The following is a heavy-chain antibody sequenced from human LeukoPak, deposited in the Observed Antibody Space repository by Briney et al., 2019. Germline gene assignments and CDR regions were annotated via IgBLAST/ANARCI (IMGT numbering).Heavy chain of an antibody. J-gene: IGHJ4*02. D-gene: IGHD3-10*01. V-gene: IGHV4-39*01. Sequence: KPSETLSLTCTVSGGSISSSSYYWGWIRQPPGKGLEWIGSIYYSGSTYYNPSLKSRVTISVDTSKNQFSLKLSSVTAADTAVYYCARLSRGSSLYYFDYWGQGTLVTVSS. CDR1: GGSISSSSYY. CDR2: IYYSGST. CDR3: ARLSRGSSLYYFDY.